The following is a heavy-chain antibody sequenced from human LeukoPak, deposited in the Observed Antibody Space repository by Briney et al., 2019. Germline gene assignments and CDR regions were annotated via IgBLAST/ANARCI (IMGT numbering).Heavy chain of an antibody. D-gene: IGHD3-10*01. V-gene: IGHV3-30*02. CDR1: GFTFSSYG. Sequence: PGGSLRLSCAASGFTFSSYGMHWVRQAPGKGLEWVAFIRYDGSNKYYADSVKGRFTISRDNSKNTLYLQMNSLRAEDTAVYYCAKDGDYGSGSYTDYWGQGTLVTVSS. CDR2: IRYDGSNK. J-gene: IGHJ4*02. CDR3: AKDGDYGSGSYTDY.